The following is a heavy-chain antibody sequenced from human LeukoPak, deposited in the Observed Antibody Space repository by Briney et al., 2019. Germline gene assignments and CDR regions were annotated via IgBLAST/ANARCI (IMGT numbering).Heavy chain of an antibody. J-gene: IGHJ6*03. CDR1: GGSISSYY. CDR2: IYYSGST. D-gene: IGHD4-23*01. Sequence: SETLSLTCTVSGGSISSYYWSWIRQPPGKGLEWIGYIYYSGSTNHNPSLKSRVTISVDTSKNQFSLKLSSVTAADTAVYYCARVTVGPEGYYYYMDVWGKGTTVTVSS. V-gene: IGHV4-59*08. CDR3: ARVTVGPEGYYYYMDV.